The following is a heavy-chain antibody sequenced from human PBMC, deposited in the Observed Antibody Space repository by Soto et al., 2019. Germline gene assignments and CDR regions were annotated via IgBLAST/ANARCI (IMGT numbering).Heavy chain of an antibody. J-gene: IGHJ3*02. CDR2: INHSGST. CDR1: GGSFSGYY. D-gene: IGHD6-13*01. CDR3: ARGRHGAAGLHDAFDI. V-gene: IGHV4-34*01. Sequence: SETLSLTCAVYGGSFSGYYWSWIRQPPGKGLEWIGEINHSGSTNYNPSLKSRVTISVDTSKNQFSLKLSSVTAADTAVYYCARGRHGAAGLHDAFDIWGQGTMVTVS.